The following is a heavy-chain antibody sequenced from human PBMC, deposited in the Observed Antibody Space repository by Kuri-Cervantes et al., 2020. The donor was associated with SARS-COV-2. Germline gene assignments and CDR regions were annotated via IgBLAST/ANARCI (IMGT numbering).Heavy chain of an antibody. CDR3: AGALWSGYCTFDI. Sequence: SVKVSCKASGGTFSSYAISWVRQAPGQGLEWMGRIIPIFGTANYAQKFQGRVTITADESTSTAYMELSSLRSEDTAVYYCAGALWSGYCTFDIWGQGTMVTVSS. D-gene: IGHD3-3*01. V-gene: IGHV1-69*13. CDR1: GGTFSSYA. J-gene: IGHJ3*02. CDR2: IIPIFGTA.